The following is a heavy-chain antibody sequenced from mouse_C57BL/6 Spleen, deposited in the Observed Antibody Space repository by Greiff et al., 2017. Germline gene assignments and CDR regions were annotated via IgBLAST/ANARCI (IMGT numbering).Heavy chain of an antibody. D-gene: IGHD1-1*02. V-gene: IGHV1-50*01. J-gene: IGHJ2*01. Sequence: QVQLQQPGAELVKPGASVKLSCKASGYTFTSYWMQWVKQRPGRGLEWIGEIDPSDSYTNYNQKFKGKATLTVDTSSSSAYMQLSILTSEDSAVYYCARRWPPVDYWGQGTTLTVSS. CDR2: IDPSDSYT. CDR3: ARRWPPVDY. CDR1: GYTFTSYW.